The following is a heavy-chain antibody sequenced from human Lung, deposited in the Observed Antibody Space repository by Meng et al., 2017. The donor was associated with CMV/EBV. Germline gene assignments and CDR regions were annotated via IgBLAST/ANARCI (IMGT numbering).Heavy chain of an antibody. V-gene: IGHV3-7*01. D-gene: IGHD3-3*01. CDR3: ARDRFEDYDFWSGYSLTDYYGMDV. J-gene: IGHJ6*02. CDR2: IKQDGSEK. Sequence: GGSLRLSCAASGFTFSSYWMSWVRQAPGKGLEWEANIKQDGSEKYYVDSVKGRFTISRDNAKNSLYLQMNSLRAEDTAVYYCARDRFEDYDFWSGYSLTDYYGMDVWGQGTTVTVSS. CDR1: GFTFSSYW.